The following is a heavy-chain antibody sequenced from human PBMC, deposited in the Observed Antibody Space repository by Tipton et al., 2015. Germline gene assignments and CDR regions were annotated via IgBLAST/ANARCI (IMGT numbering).Heavy chain of an antibody. D-gene: IGHD5-18*01. J-gene: IGHJ5*02. CDR1: GYTFTTYY. V-gene: IGHV1-46*01. Sequence: QSGPEVKKPGASVKVSCKASGYTFTTYYMHWVRQAPGQGLEWMGVINPSDGSTNYAQKFQGRVTMTRDTSTSTVYMDLSSLRSEDTAMYYCARFMGYSYGPDNWFDPWGQGTLVTVSS. CDR3: ARFMGYSYGPDNWFDP. CDR2: INPSDGST.